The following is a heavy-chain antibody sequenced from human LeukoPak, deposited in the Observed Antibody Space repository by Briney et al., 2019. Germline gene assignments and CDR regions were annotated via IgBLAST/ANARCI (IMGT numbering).Heavy chain of an antibody. CDR2: ISYDGSNK. J-gene: IGHJ6*02. D-gene: IGHD2-2*01. CDR1: GFTFSSYG. CDR3: AKDQYVSPPYCSSTSCPYYYYGMDV. Sequence: GGSLRLSCAASGFTFSSYGMHWVRQAPGKGLEWVAVISYDGSNKYYADSVKGLFTISRDNSKNTLYLQMNSLRAEDTAVYYCAKDQYVSPPYCSSTSCPYYYYGMDVWGQGTTVTVSS. V-gene: IGHV3-30*18.